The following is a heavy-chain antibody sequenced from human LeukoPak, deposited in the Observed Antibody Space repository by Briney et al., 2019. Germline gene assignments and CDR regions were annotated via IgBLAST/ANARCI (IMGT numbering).Heavy chain of an antibody. Sequence: SETLSLTCTVSGGSISSYYWSWIRQPPGKGLEWIGYIYYSGSTNYNPSLKRRVTISVDTSKNQFSLKLSSVTAADTAVYYCARDIVGAFDYWGQGTLVTVSS. CDR2: IYYSGST. CDR1: GGSISSYY. J-gene: IGHJ4*02. V-gene: IGHV4-59*01. CDR3: ARDIVGAFDY. D-gene: IGHD1-26*01.